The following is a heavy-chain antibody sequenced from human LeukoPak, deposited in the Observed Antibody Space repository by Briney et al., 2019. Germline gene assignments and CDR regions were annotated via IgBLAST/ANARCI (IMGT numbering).Heavy chain of an antibody. J-gene: IGHJ4*02. CDR1: GLSFSGFW. Sequence: PGGSLRLSCEVSGLSFSGFWMSWVRQAPGRGLEWVANINENGGEKYYVDSVKGRFTISRDNAKNSMYLQMNSLRVEDTAVCYCASGGHLDYWGQGTLVTVSS. D-gene: IGHD3-16*01. CDR3: ASGGHLDY. CDR2: INENGGEK. V-gene: IGHV3-7*01.